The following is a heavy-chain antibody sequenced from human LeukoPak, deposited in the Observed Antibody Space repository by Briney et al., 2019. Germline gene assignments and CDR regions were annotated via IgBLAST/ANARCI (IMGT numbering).Heavy chain of an antibody. Sequence: GGSLRLSCAASGFTFSSFVVHWVRQAPGKGLEWVALISSDGGEKYYADSVKGRFTVSRDNAENTLHVQMSSLGAGDTAVYYCARGWAATDVWGQGTTVTVSS. D-gene: IGHD3-16*01. V-gene: IGHV3-30-3*01. CDR1: GFTFSSFV. CDR2: ISSDGGEK. J-gene: IGHJ6*02. CDR3: ARGWAATDV.